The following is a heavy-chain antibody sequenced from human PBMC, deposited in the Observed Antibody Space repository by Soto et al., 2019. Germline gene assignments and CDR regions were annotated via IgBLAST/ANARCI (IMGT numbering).Heavy chain of an antibody. CDR2: IYYSGST. V-gene: IGHV4-59*08. J-gene: IGHJ3*02. CDR1: GGSISSYY. D-gene: IGHD6-19*01. Sequence: SETLSLTCTVSGGSISSYYWSWIRQPPGKGLEWIGYIYYSGSTNYNPSLKSRVTISVDTSKNQFSLKLSSVTAADTAVYYCARQAFIAGDGTGYDAFDIWGQGTMVTVS. CDR3: ARQAFIAGDGTGYDAFDI.